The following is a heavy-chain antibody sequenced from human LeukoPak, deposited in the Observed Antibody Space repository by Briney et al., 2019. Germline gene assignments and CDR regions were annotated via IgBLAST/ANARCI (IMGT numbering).Heavy chain of an antibody. J-gene: IGHJ3*02. CDR2: ISSRSSYI. Sequence: GGSLRLSCAASGFTFSTCTMNWVRQAPGKGLEWVSSISSRSSYIYYADSVKGRFTISRDNAKDSLYLQMNSLRAEDTAVYYCTRDPYDFESSGYFFGAFDIWGQGTMVTVSS. D-gene: IGHD3-22*01. CDR3: TRDPYDFESSGYFFGAFDI. V-gene: IGHV3-21*01. CDR1: GFTFSTCT.